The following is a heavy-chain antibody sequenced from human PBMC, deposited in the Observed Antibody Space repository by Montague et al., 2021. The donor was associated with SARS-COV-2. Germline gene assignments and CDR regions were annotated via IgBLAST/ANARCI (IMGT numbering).Heavy chain of an antibody. CDR2: IDWDDDK. J-gene: IGHJ4*01. D-gene: IGHD3-9*01. CDR3: ARTYYDILTGYYTYDY. V-gene: IGHV2-70*01. Sequence: PALVKPTQTLTLTCTYSGFSLSTSGMCVSWIHQPPGKALEWLAHIDWDDDKYYSTSLKNRLTISKDTSKNQVVLTMTNMDSVDTATYYCARTYYDILTGYYTYDYWGHGTLVTVSS. CDR1: GFSLSTSGMC.